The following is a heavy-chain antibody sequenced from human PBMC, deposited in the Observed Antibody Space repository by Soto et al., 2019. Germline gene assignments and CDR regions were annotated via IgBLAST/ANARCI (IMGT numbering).Heavy chain of an antibody. CDR2: ISGRGGTT. CDR1: GVTFSHFA. CDR3: ALGFGYGEFLH. D-gene: IGHD3-10*01. Sequence: EVQLLESGGGLVPPGGSLRLSCAASGVTFSHFAMSWVRQAPGKGLEWVSTISGRGGTTFYADSVKGLLTISRDNSKSIQYLELNRLRAEDTAVYYCALGFGYGEFLHWGQGAQVTVSS. V-gene: IGHV3-23*01. J-gene: IGHJ4*02.